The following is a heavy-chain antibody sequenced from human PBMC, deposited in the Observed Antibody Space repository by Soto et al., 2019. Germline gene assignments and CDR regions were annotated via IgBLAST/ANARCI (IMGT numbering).Heavy chain of an antibody. D-gene: IGHD6-13*01. Sequence: EVQLLEAGGGLVQPGGSLRLSCAASGFTFSNYAMSWVRQAPGMGLEWVSTLGVRSTYYADSVKGRFTISRDNSNIARYLQMNSLRVGDTAVYYCAKGTLVKPPGTRAFDVWGQGTMVIV. CDR1: GFTFSNYA. CDR3: AKGTLVKPPGTRAFDV. CDR2: LGVRST. J-gene: IGHJ3*01. V-gene: IGHV3-23*01.